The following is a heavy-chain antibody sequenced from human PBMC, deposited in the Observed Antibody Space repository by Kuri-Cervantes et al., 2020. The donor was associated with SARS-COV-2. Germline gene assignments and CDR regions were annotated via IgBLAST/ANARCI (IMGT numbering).Heavy chain of an antibody. D-gene: IGHD2-15*01. CDR3: ARSPPGCSGGSCYSGKIFDP. CDR2: IIPIFGTA. J-gene: IGHJ5*02. Sequence: SVKVSCKASGYTFTSYYMHWVRQAPGQGLEWMGGIIPIFGTANYAQKFQGRVTITTDESTSTAYMELSSLRSEDTAVCYCARSPPGCSGGSCYSGKIFDPWGQGTLVTVSS. V-gene: IGHV1-69*05. CDR1: GYTFTSYY.